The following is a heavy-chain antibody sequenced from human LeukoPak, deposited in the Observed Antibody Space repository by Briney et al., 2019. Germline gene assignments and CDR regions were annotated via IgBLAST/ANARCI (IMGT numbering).Heavy chain of an antibody. D-gene: IGHD5-18*01. CDR1: GDSVSSSNYY. CDR3: ARREYSYGLSYY. CDR2: LYYDGRT. J-gene: IGHJ4*02. V-gene: IGHV4-39*01. Sequence: SETLSLTCTVFGDSVSSSNYYWAWFRQPPGKGLDWIGSLYYDGRTYYSPSLESRVTVSVDTSKNQFALKLTSVTAADTAVYYCARREYSYGLSYYWGQGTLVTVSS.